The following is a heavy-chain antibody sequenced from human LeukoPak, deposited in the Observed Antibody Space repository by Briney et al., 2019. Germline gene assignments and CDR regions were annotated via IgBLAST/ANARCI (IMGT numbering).Heavy chain of an antibody. CDR2: IYTSGSN. J-gene: IGHJ4*02. V-gene: IGHV4-4*07. CDR1: GGSISSYY. D-gene: IGHD3-22*01. Sequence: PSETLSLTCTVSGGSISSYYWSWIRQPAGKGLEWIGRIYTSGSNNYNPSLKSRATMSVDTSKNQCSLKLSSVTAADTAVYYCAREGPSHYDSSGYFDYWGQGTLVTVSS. CDR3: AREGPSHYDSSGYFDY.